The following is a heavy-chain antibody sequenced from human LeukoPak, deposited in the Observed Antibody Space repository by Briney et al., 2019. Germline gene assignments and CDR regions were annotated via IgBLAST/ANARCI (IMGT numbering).Heavy chain of an antibody. J-gene: IGHJ5*02. CDR2: TYYGSKWYT. Sequence: SQTLSLTCAISGDTVSSNSVGWNWIRQSPSRGLEWLARTYYGSKWYTDYAVSVISRITINVDTSKNQFSLQLNSVTPEDTAVYYCARGGLRRSLGWFDPWGQGTLVTVSS. V-gene: IGHV6-1*01. CDR3: ARGGLRRSLGWFDP. D-gene: IGHD6-13*01. CDR1: GDTVSSNSVG.